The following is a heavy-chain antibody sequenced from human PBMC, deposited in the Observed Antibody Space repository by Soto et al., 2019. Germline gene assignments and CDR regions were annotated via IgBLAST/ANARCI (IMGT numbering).Heavy chain of an antibody. CDR1: VGSSSSDY. Sequence: ASEAQCLTSTVLVGSSSSDYWSWIREPPVSGLEWIGYIYYSGSTNYNPSLKSRVTISVDTSKNQFSLKLSSVTAADTAVYYCARVPFWSGYYTGIWFDPWGQGTLVTVSS. D-gene: IGHD3-3*01. CDR3: ARVPFWSGYYTGIWFDP. V-gene: IGHV4-59*01. J-gene: IGHJ5*02. CDR2: IYYSGST.